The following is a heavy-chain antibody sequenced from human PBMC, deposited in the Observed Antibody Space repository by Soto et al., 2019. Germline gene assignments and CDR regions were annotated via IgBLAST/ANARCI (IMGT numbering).Heavy chain of an antibody. CDR2: ISSTGRTI. J-gene: IGHJ4*01. Sequence: VGSLRLSCGASVFTFSNYYMSCIRQAPGKWLEWVSYISSTGRTIYYADSVKGRFTVSRDNAQSSLSLKLNSLRVEDTAVYYCARSYSSGWEFDYWGHGTPLTVSX. CDR3: ARSYSSGWEFDY. D-gene: IGHD6-19*01. V-gene: IGHV3-11*01. CDR1: VFTFSNYY.